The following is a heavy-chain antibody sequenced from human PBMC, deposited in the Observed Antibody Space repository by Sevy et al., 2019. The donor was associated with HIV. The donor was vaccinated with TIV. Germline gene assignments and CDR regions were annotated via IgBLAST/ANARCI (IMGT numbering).Heavy chain of an antibody. J-gene: IGHJ4*02. CDR1: GFTFSNYF. Sequence: GGSLRLSCAASGFTFSNYFINWGRQAPGKGLEWVSSISSGSSYIFYADSVKGRFTISRDNAKNSLYLHMNSLRDADTDVYSCARGDYYGSIYYFDYWGPGTLVTVSS. CDR2: ISSGSSYI. CDR3: ARGDYYGSIYYFDY. D-gene: IGHD3-10*01. V-gene: IGHV3-21*01.